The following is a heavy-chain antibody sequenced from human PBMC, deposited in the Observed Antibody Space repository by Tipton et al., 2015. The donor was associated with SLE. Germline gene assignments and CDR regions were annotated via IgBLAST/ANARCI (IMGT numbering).Heavy chain of an antibody. CDR3: AGAVGTAAGLSDY. CDR2: INQSGST. CDR1: GGSFGGHY. V-gene: IGHV4-34*01. Sequence: LSLTCAVYGGSFGGHYCRWIRQPPGKGLEWIGEINQSGSTNYNPSPKSRIIMSVDASKNQFSLKLSSVTAADAAIYYCAGAVGTAAGLSDYWGQGTLVTVSS. D-gene: IGHD6-13*01. J-gene: IGHJ4*02.